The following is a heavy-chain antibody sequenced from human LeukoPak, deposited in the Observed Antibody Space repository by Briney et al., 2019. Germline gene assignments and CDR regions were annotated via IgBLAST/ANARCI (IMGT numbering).Heavy chain of an antibody. Sequence: SETLSLTCTVSGGSISSSSYYWGWIRQPPGKGLEWIGSIYYSGSTYYNPSLKSRVTISVDTSKNQFSLKLSSVTAADTAVYYCARQLAYCGGDCMIGAFDIWGQGTMVTVSS. J-gene: IGHJ3*02. CDR2: IYYSGST. CDR1: GGSISSSSYY. CDR3: ARQLAYCGGDCMIGAFDI. D-gene: IGHD2-21*02. V-gene: IGHV4-39*01.